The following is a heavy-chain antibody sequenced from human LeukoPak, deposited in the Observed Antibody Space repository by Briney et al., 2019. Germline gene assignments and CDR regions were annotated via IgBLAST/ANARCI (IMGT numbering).Heavy chain of an antibody. D-gene: IGHD4-17*01. CDR2: INGSGHNT. CDR3: AKDRGDYTDWFDP. CDR1: GFTFSNYG. Sequence: GGSLRLSCAASGFTFSNYGMNWVRQAPGKGLEWVSAINGSGHNTYYADSVKGRFTISRDSSKNTLYLQINSPRADDTAVYYCAKDRGDYTDWFDPWGQGTLVTVSS. J-gene: IGHJ5*02. V-gene: IGHV3-23*01.